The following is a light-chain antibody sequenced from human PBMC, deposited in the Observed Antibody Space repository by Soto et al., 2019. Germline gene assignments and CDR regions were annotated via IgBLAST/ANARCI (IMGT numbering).Light chain of an antibody. CDR1: RPDIGSNF. J-gene: IGLJ1*01. CDR2: NSN. Sequence: HSVLSQPPSASGTPGQTVIISCSGSRPDIGSNFVNWYQHLPGTAPKLLIYNSNQRPSGVPDRFSGSKSGTSASLAISGLQSEDEADYYCAAWDDSLTGPVFGTGTKVTVL. CDR3: AAWDDSLTGPV. V-gene: IGLV1-44*01.